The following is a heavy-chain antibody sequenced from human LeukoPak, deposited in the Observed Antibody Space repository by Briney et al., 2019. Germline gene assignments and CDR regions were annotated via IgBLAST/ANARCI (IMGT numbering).Heavy chain of an antibody. Sequence: PSEALSLTCTVSGDSIRSYCWSWIRQPPGKGLDWIGSICYSGSNNYNPSLKSRVTISIDTSKNQFSLKLNSVTAADTAVYYCARRRAEGGNKGHDNWFDPWGQGGLVTVSS. CDR3: ARRRAEGGNKGHDNWFDP. CDR2: ICYSGSN. J-gene: IGHJ5*02. V-gene: IGHV4-59*08. CDR1: GDSIRSYC. D-gene: IGHD1/OR15-1a*01.